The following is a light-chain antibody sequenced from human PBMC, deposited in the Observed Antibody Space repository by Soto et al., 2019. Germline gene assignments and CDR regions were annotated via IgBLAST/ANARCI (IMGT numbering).Light chain of an antibody. Sequence: DIQMTQSPSTLSASVGDRVTITCRASQNIDSWLAWYQQKPGKAPTLLIYDASTLESGVPSRFSGSGSGTEFTLTISSLEPEDFAVYYCQQRRSWPPTITFGQGTRLEIK. V-gene: IGKV1-5*01. J-gene: IGKJ5*01. CDR3: QQRRSWPPTIT. CDR2: DAS. CDR1: QNIDSW.